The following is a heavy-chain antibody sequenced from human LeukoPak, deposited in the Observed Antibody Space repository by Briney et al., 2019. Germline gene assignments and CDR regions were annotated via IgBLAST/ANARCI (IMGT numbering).Heavy chain of an antibody. CDR1: GYTFTGYY. V-gene: IGHV1-2*02. Sequence: ASVKVSCKASGYTFTGYYMHWVRQAPGQGLEWMGWINPNSGGTNYAQKFQGRVTMTRDTSISTAYMELSRLRSDDTAVYYCARKGGGHYYDSSGYYPLDYWGQGTLVTVSS. CDR3: ARKGGGHYYDSSGYYPLDY. D-gene: IGHD3-22*01. J-gene: IGHJ4*02. CDR2: INPNSGGT.